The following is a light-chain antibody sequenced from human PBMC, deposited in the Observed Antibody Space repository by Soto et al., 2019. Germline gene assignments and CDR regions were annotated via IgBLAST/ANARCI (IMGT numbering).Light chain of an antibody. V-gene: IGKV1-9*01. J-gene: IGKJ4*01. CDR1: QGINTY. CDR3: QHFHSFPRT. CDR2: AAS. Sequence: DILLTQSPSFLSASVGDRVTITCRASQGINTYLACYQQKPGKAPKLLIYAASSLQSGVPSRFSGSGSGTEFNLTISSLQPEDFASYYCQHFHSFPRTFGGGTKVEIK.